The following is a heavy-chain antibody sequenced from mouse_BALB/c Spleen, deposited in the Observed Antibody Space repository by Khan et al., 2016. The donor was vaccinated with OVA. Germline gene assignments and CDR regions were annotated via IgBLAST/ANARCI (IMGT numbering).Heavy chain of an antibody. Sequence: MQLEESGPSLVKPSQTLSLTCSVTGDSITRGYWNWIRKFPGNKLDYMGYISYSGNTSCNPSLKSRISITRDTSTNQYYLQLNSVTTEDTGTNYCACELRGFAYWGQGTLVTVSA. V-gene: IGHV3-8*02. CDR3: ACELRGFAY. CDR2: ISYSGNT. D-gene: IGHD1-1*01. CDR1: GDSITRGY. J-gene: IGHJ3*01.